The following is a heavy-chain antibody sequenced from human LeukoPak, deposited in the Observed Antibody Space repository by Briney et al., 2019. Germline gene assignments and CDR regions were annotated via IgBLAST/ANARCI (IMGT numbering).Heavy chain of an antibody. CDR3: ARDGIAARGLFDY. Sequence: PGGSLRLSCEGSAFIFSGHWMNWVRQTPGKGLEWVASIKEDGSERQYVDSVKGRFSISRDNTKGSLFLQLNSLRAEDTAVYYCARDGIAARGLFDYWGQGTLVTVSS. CDR2: IKEDGSER. D-gene: IGHD6-6*01. J-gene: IGHJ4*02. V-gene: IGHV3-7*03. CDR1: AFIFSGHW.